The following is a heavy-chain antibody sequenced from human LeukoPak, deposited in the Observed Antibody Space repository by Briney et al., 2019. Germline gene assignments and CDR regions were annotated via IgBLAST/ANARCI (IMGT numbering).Heavy chain of an antibody. J-gene: IGHJ3*02. Sequence: ASVKVSCKASGYTFTGYYMHWVRQAPGQGLEWMGWINPNSGGTNYAQKFQGRVTMTRDTSISTAYMELSRLRSDDTAVYYCARDHVLMVYASFNAFDIWGQGTMVTVSS. D-gene: IGHD2-8*01. CDR1: GYTFTGYY. CDR3: ARDHVLMVYASFNAFDI. CDR2: INPNSGGT. V-gene: IGHV1-2*02.